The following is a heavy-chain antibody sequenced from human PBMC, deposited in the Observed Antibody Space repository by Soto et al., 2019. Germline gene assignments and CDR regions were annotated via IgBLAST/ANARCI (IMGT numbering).Heavy chain of an antibody. D-gene: IGHD2-15*01. J-gene: IGHJ5*02. V-gene: IGHV1-46*03. CDR3: ARVDCSGGSCPPTLGWFDP. Sequence: ASVKVSCKASGYTFTSYYMHWVRQAPGQGLEWMGIINPSGGSTSYAQKFQGRVTMTRDTSTSTVYVELSSLRSEDTAVYYCARVDCSGGSCPPTLGWFDPWGQGTLVTVSS. CDR2: INPSGGST. CDR1: GYTFTSYY.